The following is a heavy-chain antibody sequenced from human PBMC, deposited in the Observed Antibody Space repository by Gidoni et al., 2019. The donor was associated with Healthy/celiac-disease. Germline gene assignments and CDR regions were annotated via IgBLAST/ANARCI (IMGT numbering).Heavy chain of an antibody. CDR2: ISSNGGST. Sequence: EVQLVESGGGLVQPGGSLRLSCSASGFTFSSYAMHWVRQAPGKGLEYVSAISSNGGSTYYADSVKGRFTISRDNSKNTLYLQMSSLRAEDTAVYYCLGYCSSTSCLGYYGMDVWGQGTTVTVSS. CDR1: GFTFSSYA. CDR3: LGYCSSTSCLGYYGMDV. J-gene: IGHJ6*02. V-gene: IGHV3-64D*06. D-gene: IGHD2-2*01.